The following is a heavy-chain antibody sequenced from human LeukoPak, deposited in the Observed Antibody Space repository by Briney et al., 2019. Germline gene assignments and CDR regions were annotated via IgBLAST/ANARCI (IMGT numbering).Heavy chain of an antibody. Sequence: GRSLRLSCAASGFTFTGFSIHWVRQPPGKGLEWVALISYDGSNTYYADSVEGRFTISRDSAKKSLYLQMNSLRPEDTAMYYCVKAAGDWYFDLWGRGTLVSVSS. V-gene: IGHV3-30*04. CDR1: GFTFTGFS. D-gene: IGHD6-25*01. J-gene: IGHJ2*01. CDR2: ISYDGSNT. CDR3: VKAAGDWYFDL.